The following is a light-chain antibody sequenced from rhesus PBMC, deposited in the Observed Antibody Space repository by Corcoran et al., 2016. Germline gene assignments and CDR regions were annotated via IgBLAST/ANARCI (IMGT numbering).Light chain of an antibody. CDR1: QGISDY. CDR2: SAS. CDR3: LQSYSTPFT. V-gene: IGKV1-36*02. Sequence: DIQMTQSPSSLSASVGDRVTITCRASQGISDYLSWYQQKPGKAPKRLIYSASSLESGVPSRFSGSGSGTEFTLSISSLQPEDFATYYCLQSYSTPFTFGPGTKLDIK. J-gene: IGKJ3*01.